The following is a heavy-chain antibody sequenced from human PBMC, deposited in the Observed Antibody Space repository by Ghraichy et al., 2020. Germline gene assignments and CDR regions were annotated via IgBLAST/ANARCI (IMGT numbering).Heavy chain of an antibody. CDR1: GFTFSTYA. J-gene: IGHJ1*01. CDR3: AKFASDWPNEYLQH. D-gene: IGHD6-19*01. V-gene: IGHV3-23*01. CDR2: ITDNGRTT. Sequence: ETLSLTCAASGFTFSTYAMTWVRQAPGKGLEWVSAITDNGRTTYNADSVKGRFTISRDNSKNTLFLQMNSLRAEDTAVYYCAKFASDWPNEYLQHWGQGALVTVSS.